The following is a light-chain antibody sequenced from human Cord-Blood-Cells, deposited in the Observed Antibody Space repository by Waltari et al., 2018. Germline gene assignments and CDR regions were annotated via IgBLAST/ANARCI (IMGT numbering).Light chain of an antibody. CDR1: QSVSSSY. Sequence: EIVSTQSPGTLSLSPGERATPSCRASQSVSSSYLFWYQQEPGQAPRLLIYGASSRATGIPDRFSGSGSATDFTLTISRLEPEDFAVYCCQQYGSSLFTFGPGTKVDIK. J-gene: IGKJ3*01. CDR3: QQYGSSLFT. V-gene: IGKV3-20*01. CDR2: GAS.